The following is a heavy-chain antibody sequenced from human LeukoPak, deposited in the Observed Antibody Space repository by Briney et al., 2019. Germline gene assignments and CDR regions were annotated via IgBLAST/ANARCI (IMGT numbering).Heavy chain of an antibody. CDR1: GFTVSSNY. Sequence: PGGSLRLSCAASGFTVSSNYVSWVRQAPGTGLEWVSVIYSGGSTYYADSVKGRFTISRDNSKNTLYLQMNSLRAEDTAVYYCARVRGLGYCSSTSCYTAHPIDYWGQGTLVTVSS. J-gene: IGHJ4*02. D-gene: IGHD2-2*02. CDR2: IYSGGST. V-gene: IGHV3-53*01. CDR3: ARVRGLGYCSSTSCYTAHPIDY.